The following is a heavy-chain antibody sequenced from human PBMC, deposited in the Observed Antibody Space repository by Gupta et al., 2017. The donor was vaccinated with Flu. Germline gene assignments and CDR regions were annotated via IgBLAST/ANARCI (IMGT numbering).Heavy chain of an antibody. CDR2: VDSEDGET. CDR1: GYTFTDYY. J-gene: IGHJ4*02. CDR3: AYSRTYYRPFDY. Sequence: EVQLVQSGAEVKKAGTTVKISCKVSGYTFTDYYLHWVRQAPGKGLEWMGRVDSEDGETIYAEKFQVRITITTDTSADTAYMELRSLTSEDTAVYYCAYSRTYYRPFDYWGQGVLVTVSS. V-gene: IGHV1-69-2*01. D-gene: IGHD3-22*01.